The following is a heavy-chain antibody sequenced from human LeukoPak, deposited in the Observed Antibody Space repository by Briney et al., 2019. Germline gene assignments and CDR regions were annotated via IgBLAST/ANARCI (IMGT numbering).Heavy chain of an antibody. CDR1: GGSISNSY. D-gene: IGHD2-2*01. CDR2: IHYSGST. V-gene: IGHV4-59*12. J-gene: IGHJ5*02. CDR3: AREYQVRYWFDP. Sequence: SETLSLTCTVSGGSISNSYWSWIRQPPGKGLEWIGFIHYSGSTNYNPSLKSRVTMSVDTSKNQFSLKLSSVTAADTAVYYCAREYQVRYWFDPWGQGTLVTVSS.